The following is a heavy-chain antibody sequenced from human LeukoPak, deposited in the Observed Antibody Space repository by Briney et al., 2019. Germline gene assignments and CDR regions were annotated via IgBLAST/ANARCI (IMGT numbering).Heavy chain of an antibody. Sequence: PGGSLRLSCAASGFTFSSYGMSWVRQAPGKGLEWVSAISGSGGSTYYADSVKGRFTISRDNAKNSLYLQMNSLRAEDTAVYYCASEALDSYGALLDYWGQGTLVTVSS. D-gene: IGHD5-18*01. V-gene: IGHV3-23*01. CDR2: ISGSGGST. J-gene: IGHJ4*02. CDR1: GFTFSSYG. CDR3: ASEALDSYGALLDY.